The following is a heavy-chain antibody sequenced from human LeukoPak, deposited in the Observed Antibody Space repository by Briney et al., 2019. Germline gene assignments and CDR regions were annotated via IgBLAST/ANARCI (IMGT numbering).Heavy chain of an antibody. Sequence: GGSLRLSCAASGFTFSSYSMNWVRQAPGKGLEWVSSISSSSSYIYYADSVKGRFTISRDNAKNSLYLQMNSLRAEDTAVYYCARDRPGRFLEWLSDAFDIWGQGTMVTVSS. CDR2: ISSSSSYI. CDR1: GFTFSSYS. V-gene: IGHV3-21*01. D-gene: IGHD3-3*01. CDR3: ARDRPGRFLEWLSDAFDI. J-gene: IGHJ3*02.